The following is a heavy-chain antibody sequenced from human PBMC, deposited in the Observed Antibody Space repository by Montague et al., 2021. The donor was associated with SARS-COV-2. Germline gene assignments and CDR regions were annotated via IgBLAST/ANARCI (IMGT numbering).Heavy chain of an antibody. J-gene: IGHJ4*02. Sequence: SETLSLTCTVSGGSVSSGSYYWSWIRQPPGKGLEWIGCIYYSGSTNYNPSLKSRVTISVDTSKNQFSLKLSPVTAADTAVYYCARDRGGGLGGVITAYYFDYWGQGTLVTVSS. CDR3: ARDRGGGLGGVITAYYFDY. V-gene: IGHV4-61*01. CDR1: GGSVSSGSYY. CDR2: IYYSGST. D-gene: IGHD3-16*01.